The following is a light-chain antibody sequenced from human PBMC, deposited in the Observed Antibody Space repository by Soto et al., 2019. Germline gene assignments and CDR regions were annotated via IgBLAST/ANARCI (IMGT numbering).Light chain of an antibody. CDR1: QEISNH. CDR2: DAS. J-gene: IGKJ4*01. CDR3: QQYHNYPVN. Sequence: DIQMTQSPSSLSASVGDRVTITCRASQEISNHLAWFQQKPGKPPKYLIYDASSLQNGVPSKFSGSGSGTEYTHTSNSLQPEDFAPYYCQQYHNYPVNFGGETKEEIK. V-gene: IGKV1-16*02.